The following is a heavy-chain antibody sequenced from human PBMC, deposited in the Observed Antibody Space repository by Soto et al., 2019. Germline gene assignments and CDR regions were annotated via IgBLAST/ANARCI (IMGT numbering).Heavy chain of an antibody. J-gene: IGHJ2*01. D-gene: IGHD4-17*01. V-gene: IGHV4-39*01. Sequence: LTLTCTVSGGSISSSSYYLGWIRQPPGKGLEWIGSIYYSGSTYYNPSLKSRVTISVDTSKNQFSLKLSSVTAADTAVYYCARLRGLTTVITNWYFDLWGRGTLVTVSS. CDR3: ARLRGLTTVITNWYFDL. CDR2: IYYSGST. CDR1: GGSISSSSYY.